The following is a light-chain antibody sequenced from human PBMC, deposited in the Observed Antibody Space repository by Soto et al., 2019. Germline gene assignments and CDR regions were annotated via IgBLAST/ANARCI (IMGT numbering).Light chain of an antibody. J-gene: IGLJ2*01. CDR3: AAWDDSLSGLV. CDR2: SNN. CDR1: SSNIGRNT. Sequence: QSVLTQPPSASGTPGQRVTISCSGSSSNIGRNTVNWYQQLPGTAPKLLIYSNNQRPSGVPDRFSGSKSGTSASLAISGLQSEDEADYYCAAWDDSLSGLVFGRGTKVTVL. V-gene: IGLV1-44*01.